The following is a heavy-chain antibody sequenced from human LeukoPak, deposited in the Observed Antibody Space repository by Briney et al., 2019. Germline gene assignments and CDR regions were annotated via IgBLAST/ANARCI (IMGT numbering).Heavy chain of an antibody. V-gene: IGHV3-21*01. D-gene: IGHD3-10*01. CDR2: ISSSSSYI. CDR3: ARDGGYGSGSYYSWGWYYYYMDV. CDR1: GFTFSRYW. Sequence: PGGSLRLSCAASGFTFSRYWMSWVRQAPGKGLEWVSSISSSSSYIYYADSVKGRFTISRDNAKNSLYLQMNSLRAEDTAVYYCARDGGYGSGSYYSWGWYYYYMDVWGKGTTVTISS. J-gene: IGHJ6*03.